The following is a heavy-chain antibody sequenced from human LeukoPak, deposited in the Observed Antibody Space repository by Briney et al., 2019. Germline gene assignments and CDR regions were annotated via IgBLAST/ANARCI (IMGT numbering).Heavy chain of an antibody. J-gene: IGHJ4*02. CDR1: GFTVSNNY. CDR3: ARGGKLMGYCSNGVCDNFDY. Sequence: GGSLRLSCAASGFTVSNNYINWVRQAPGKGLEWVSVIYRAGGTFYADSVKGRFPISRDISQNTLFLQMNSLRAEDTAVYYCARGGKLMGYCSNGVCDNFDYWGQGTLVTVST. V-gene: IGHV3-66*01. CDR2: IYRAGGT. D-gene: IGHD2-8*01.